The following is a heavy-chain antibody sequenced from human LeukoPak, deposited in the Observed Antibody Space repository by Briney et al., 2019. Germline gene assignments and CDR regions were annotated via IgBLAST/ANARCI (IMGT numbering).Heavy chain of an antibody. CDR1: GGSISSSNW. Sequence: PSETLSLTCAVSGGSISSSNWWSWVRQSPGKGLEWIGEIYHSGSTNYNPSLKSRVTISVDKSKNQFSLKLSSVTAADTAVYYCASRSLGYYGDYYFDYWGQGTLVTVSS. V-gene: IGHV4-4*02. CDR2: IYHSGST. D-gene: IGHD4-17*01. J-gene: IGHJ4*02. CDR3: ASRSLGYYGDYYFDY.